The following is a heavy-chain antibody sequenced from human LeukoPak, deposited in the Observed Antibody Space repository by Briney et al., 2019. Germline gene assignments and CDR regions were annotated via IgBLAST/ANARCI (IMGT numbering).Heavy chain of an antibody. V-gene: IGHV3-23*01. J-gene: IGHJ4*02. CDR3: AQAVPGVAVAGANFDY. Sequence: GGSLGLSCAAPGFSFSSYAMSWVRQAPGKGRDWASAFSGSGGITYYGDSVKGQFPIPKDNSKHTLYLQMSSLKAEDTAVYYCAQAVPGVAVAGANFDYWGQGTLVTVSS. CDR1: GFSFSSYA. CDR2: FSGSGGIT. D-gene: IGHD6-19*01.